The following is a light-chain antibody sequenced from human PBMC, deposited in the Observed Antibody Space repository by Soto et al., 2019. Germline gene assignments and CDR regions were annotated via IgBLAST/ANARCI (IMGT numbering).Light chain of an antibody. V-gene: IGKV3-20*01. CDR1: QTVRNNY. J-gene: IGKJ4*01. CDR3: QQFSSYPLT. CDR2: DAS. Sequence: EFVLRQSPGTLSLSPGERATLSCRASQTVRNNYLAWYQQKPGQAPRLLIYDASSRATGIPDRFSGGGSGTDFTLPISRLEPEDFAVYYCQQFSSYPLTFGGGTKV.